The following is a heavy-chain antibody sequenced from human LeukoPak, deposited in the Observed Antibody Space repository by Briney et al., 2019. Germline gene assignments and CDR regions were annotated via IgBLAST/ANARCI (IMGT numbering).Heavy chain of an antibody. Sequence: GGSLRLSCEGSGFTFSNYWMGWVRQAPGKGLQWVANIKTDGSEKYYVDSVKGRFTISRDNAKNSLYLQMNSLRVGDTAVYYCVRGPYCSGGSCNGHFDYWGQGTLVTASS. V-gene: IGHV3-7*01. CDR2: IKTDGSEK. CDR1: GFTFSNYW. CDR3: VRGPYCSGGSCNGHFDY. D-gene: IGHD2-15*01. J-gene: IGHJ4*02.